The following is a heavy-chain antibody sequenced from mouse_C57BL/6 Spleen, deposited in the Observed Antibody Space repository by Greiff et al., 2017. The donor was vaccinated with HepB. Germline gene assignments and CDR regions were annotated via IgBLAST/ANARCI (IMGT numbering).Heavy chain of an antibody. CDR3: ARSPSYDYDGAWFAY. J-gene: IGHJ3*01. CDR1: GYTFTDYY. Sequence: EVQLQQSGPELVKPGASVKISCKASGYTFTDYYMNWVKQSHGKSLEWIGDINPNNGGTSYNQKFKGKATLTVDKSSSTAYMELRSLTSEDSAVYYCARSPSYDYDGAWFAYWGQGTLVTVSA. CDR2: INPNNGGT. D-gene: IGHD2-4*01. V-gene: IGHV1-26*01.